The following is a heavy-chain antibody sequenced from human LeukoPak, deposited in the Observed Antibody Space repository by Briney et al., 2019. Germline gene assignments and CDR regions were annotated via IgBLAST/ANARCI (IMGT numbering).Heavy chain of an antibody. J-gene: IGHJ3*02. D-gene: IGHD3-22*01. V-gene: IGHV4-39*01. CDR2: IYYSGST. Sequence: SETLSLTCTVSGGSISSNSYYWGWIRQPPGKGLEWIGSIYYSGSTYYNPSLKSRVTISVDTSKNQFSLKLSSVTAADTAVYYCARGAPYYYDSSGYHDAFDIWGQGTMVTVSS. CDR3: ARGAPYYYDSSGYHDAFDI. CDR1: GGSISSNSYY.